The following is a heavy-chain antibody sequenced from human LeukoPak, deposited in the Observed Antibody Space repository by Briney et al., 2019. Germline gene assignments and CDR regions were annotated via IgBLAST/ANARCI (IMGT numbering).Heavy chain of an antibody. J-gene: IGHJ4*02. D-gene: IGHD3-16*02. CDR2: IYHSGST. CDR1: GYSISSGYY. CDR3: ASSGYDYVWGSYRADFDY. V-gene: IGHV4-38-2*02. Sequence: PSETLSLTCTVSGYSISSGYYWGWIRQPPGKGLEWIGSIYHSGSTYYNPSLKSRVTISVDTSKNQFSLKLSSVTAADTAVYYCASSGYDYVWGSYRADFDYWGQGTLVTVSS.